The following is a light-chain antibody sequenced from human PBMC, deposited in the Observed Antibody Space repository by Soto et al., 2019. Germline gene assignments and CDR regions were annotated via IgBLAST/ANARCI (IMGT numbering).Light chain of an antibody. J-gene: IGKJ4*01. V-gene: IGKV1-39*01. CDR3: QQSYTTPLT. CDR1: QSISSW. Sequence: DIQMTQSPSTLSASVGDRVTITFRASQSISSWLAWYQQKPGTVPKLLIYAASTLQSGVPSRFSGSGSGTDFTLTIRSLQPEDFATYYCQQSYTTPLTFGGGTKVDI. CDR2: AAS.